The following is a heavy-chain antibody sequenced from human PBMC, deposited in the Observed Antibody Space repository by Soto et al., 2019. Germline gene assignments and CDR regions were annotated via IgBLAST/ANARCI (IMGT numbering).Heavy chain of an antibody. CDR2: IVVGSGNT. V-gene: IGHV1-58*01. D-gene: IGHD3-22*01. CDR1: GFTFTSSA. Sequence: SVKVSCKASGFTFTSSAVQWVRQARGQRLEWIGWIVVGSGNTNYAQKFQERVTITRDMSTSTAYMELSSLRSEDTAVYYCAAVFYLYDSSGYYYPPDYYYGMDVWGQGTTVTVSS. J-gene: IGHJ6*02. CDR3: AAVFYLYDSSGYYYPPDYYYGMDV.